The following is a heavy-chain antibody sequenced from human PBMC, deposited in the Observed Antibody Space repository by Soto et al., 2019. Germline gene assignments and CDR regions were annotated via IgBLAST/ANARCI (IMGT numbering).Heavy chain of an antibody. Sequence: QVQLVESGGGVVQPGRALRLSCAASGFTFSSYGMHWVRQAPGKGLEWVAVLWDDGSNKYYADSVKGRFTISRDNSKNTLYLKMNSLRAEDTAVYYCARESPGSPPDYWGQVTLVSVAS. CDR3: ARESPGSPPDY. V-gene: IGHV3-33*01. CDR1: GFTFSSYG. J-gene: IGHJ4*02. D-gene: IGHD3-10*01. CDR2: LWDDGSNK.